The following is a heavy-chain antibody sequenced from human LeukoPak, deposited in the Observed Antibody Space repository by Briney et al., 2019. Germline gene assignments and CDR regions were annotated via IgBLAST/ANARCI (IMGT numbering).Heavy chain of an antibody. J-gene: IGHJ4*02. D-gene: IGHD6-19*01. CDR1: GGSFSGYY. V-gene: IGHV4-34*01. CDR2: INHSGST. Sequence: PSETLSLTCAVYGGSFSGYYWSWIRQPPGKGLEWIGEINHSGSTNYNPSLKSRVTISVDTSKNQFSLKLSSVTAADTAVYYCARGLSGWYHAKYYLDYWGQGTLVTVSS. CDR3: ARGLSGWYHAKYYLDY.